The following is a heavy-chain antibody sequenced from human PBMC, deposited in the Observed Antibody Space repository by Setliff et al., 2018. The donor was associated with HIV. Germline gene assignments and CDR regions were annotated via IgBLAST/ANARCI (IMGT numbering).Heavy chain of an antibody. D-gene: IGHD3-3*01. Sequence: SGPTGEPTQTLTLTCTXXXXSLSNTRMGVSWIRQPPGKALEWLAHIFPNDEKSYSASLKSRVTISEHTSKSQVVLTMTNMDPLDTATYFCARYNFRRGYWDYFDYWGQGTQVTVSS. J-gene: IGHJ4*02. CDR1: XXSLSNTRMG. V-gene: IGHV2-26*01. CDR2: IFPNDEK. CDR3: ARYNFRRGYWDYFDY.